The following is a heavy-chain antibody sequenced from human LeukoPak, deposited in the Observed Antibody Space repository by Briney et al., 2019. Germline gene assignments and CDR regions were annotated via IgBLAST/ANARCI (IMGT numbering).Heavy chain of an antibody. J-gene: IGHJ4*02. V-gene: IGHV3-53*01. D-gene: IGHD3-10*01. Sequence: GGSLRLSCAASGFTVSSNYMSWVRQAPGKGLEWVSVIYSGGSTYYADSVKGRFTISRDNSKNTLYLQMNSLRAEDTAVYYCAREVVWFGTRPDYWGQGTLVTVSS. CDR2: IYSGGST. CDR3: AREVVWFGTRPDY. CDR1: GFTVSSNY.